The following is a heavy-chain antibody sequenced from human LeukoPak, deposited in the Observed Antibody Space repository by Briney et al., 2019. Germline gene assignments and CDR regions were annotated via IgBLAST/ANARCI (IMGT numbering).Heavy chain of an antibody. J-gene: IGHJ4*02. CDR3: AKGRGILSPDY. CDR2: ISHSSDTT. D-gene: IGHD2-15*01. Sequence: GGSLRLSCAASGFTFSSYAMSWVRQAPGKGLEWVSGISHSSDTTYYADSVKGQFTISRDNSKNTLYLQMNFLRAEDTAVYYCAKGRGILSPDYWGQGTLVTVSS. CDR1: GFTFSSYA. V-gene: IGHV3-23*01.